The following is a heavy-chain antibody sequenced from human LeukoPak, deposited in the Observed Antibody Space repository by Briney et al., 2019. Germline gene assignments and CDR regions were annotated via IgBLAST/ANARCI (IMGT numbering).Heavy chain of an antibody. V-gene: IGHV3-53*01. J-gene: IGHJ5*02. CDR2: IYSGGRT. CDR1: GFTVSSNY. CDR3: ASLGSSSWLRFDP. D-gene: IGHD6-13*01. Sequence: GGSLRLSCAASGFTVSSNYMSWVRQAPGKGLEWVSVIYSGGRTYYADSVKGRFTISRDNSKNTLYLQMNSLRAEDTAVYYCASLGSSSWLRFDPWGQGTLVTVSS.